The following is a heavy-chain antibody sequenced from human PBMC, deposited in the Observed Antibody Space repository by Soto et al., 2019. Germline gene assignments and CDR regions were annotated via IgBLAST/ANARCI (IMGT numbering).Heavy chain of an antibody. CDR1: GGSISSGGYY. J-gene: IGHJ6*02. Sequence: SETLSLTCTVSGGSISSGGYYWSWIRQHPGKGLEWIGYIYYSGSTYYNPSLKSRVTISVDTSKNQFSLKLSSVTAADTAVYYCARDRPSLYYYDSSGYYPEAYYYYYYGMDVWGQGTTVTVSS. V-gene: IGHV4-31*03. CDR3: ARDRPSLYYYDSSGYYPEAYYYYYYGMDV. CDR2: IYYSGST. D-gene: IGHD3-22*01.